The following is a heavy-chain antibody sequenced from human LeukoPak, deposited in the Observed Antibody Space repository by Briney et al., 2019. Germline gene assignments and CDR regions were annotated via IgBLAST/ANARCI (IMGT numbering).Heavy chain of an antibody. CDR2: ISSSGSTI. J-gene: IGHJ4*02. D-gene: IGHD2-15*01. CDR1: GFTFSDYY. V-gene: IGHV3-11*01. CDR3: ARDRGFCSGGSCFPNFDF. Sequence: GGSLRLSCAASGFTFSDYYVNWIRQAPGKGLEWVSYISSSGSTIYYADSVKGRFTISRDNAKNSLFLQMNSLRAEDTAVYYCARDRGFCSGGSCFPNFDFWGQGTLVTVSS.